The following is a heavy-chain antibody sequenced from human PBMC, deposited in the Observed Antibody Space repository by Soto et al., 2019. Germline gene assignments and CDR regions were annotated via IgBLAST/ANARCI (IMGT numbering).Heavy chain of an antibody. Sequence: GASVKVSCKASGYTFTNNDINWLRQVTGQGLEWMGGISSYNGNTNYAQKLQGRVTMTRDTSTSTAYMELRSLRSDDTAVYYCARERGDGVWDYWGQGTLVTVSS. CDR2: ISSYNGNT. V-gene: IGHV1-18*01. CDR1: GYTFTNND. CDR3: ARERGDGVWDY. D-gene: IGHD2-8*01. J-gene: IGHJ4*02.